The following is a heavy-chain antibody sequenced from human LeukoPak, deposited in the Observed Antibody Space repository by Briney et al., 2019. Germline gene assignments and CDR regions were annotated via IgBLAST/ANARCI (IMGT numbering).Heavy chain of an antibody. CDR1: GCTLTELS. J-gene: IGHJ5*02. D-gene: IGHD2-2*02. Sequence: ASVKVSCKVSGCTLTELSMHWVRQAPGKGLEWMGGFDPEDGETIYAQKFQGRVTMTEDTSTDTAYMELSSLRSEDTAVYYCATDYYCSSTSCYSGGWFDPWGQGTLVTVSS. CDR2: FDPEDGET. V-gene: IGHV1-24*01. CDR3: ATDYYCSSTSCYSGGWFDP.